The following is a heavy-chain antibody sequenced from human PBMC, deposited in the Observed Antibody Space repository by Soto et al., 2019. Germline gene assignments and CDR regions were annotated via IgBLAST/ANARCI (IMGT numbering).Heavy chain of an antibody. CDR3: ARARRGYRYFDY. V-gene: IGHV3-53*01. D-gene: IGHD5-18*01. J-gene: IGHJ4*02. CDR2: IYSGGST. Sequence: GSLRLSCAASGFTVSSNYMSWVRQAPGKGLEWVSVIYSGGSTYYADSVKGRFTISRDNSKNTLYLQMNSLRAEDTAVYYCARARRGYRYFDYWGQGTLVTVSS. CDR1: GFTVSSNY.